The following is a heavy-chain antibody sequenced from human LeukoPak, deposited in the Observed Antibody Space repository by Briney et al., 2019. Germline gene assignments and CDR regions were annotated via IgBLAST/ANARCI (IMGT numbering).Heavy chain of an antibody. J-gene: IGHJ2*01. D-gene: IGHD1-1*01. CDR2: INQDGSEK. V-gene: IGHV3-7*01. CDR1: GFTFSSYW. CDR3: ARTGEGWYFDL. Sequence: GGSLRLSCAASGFTFSSYWMNWVRQAPGKGLEWVANINQDGSEKFYVDSVKGRFTISRDNANNSLYLHLHSLRADDTSVYYCARTGEGWYFDLWGRGTLVTVSS.